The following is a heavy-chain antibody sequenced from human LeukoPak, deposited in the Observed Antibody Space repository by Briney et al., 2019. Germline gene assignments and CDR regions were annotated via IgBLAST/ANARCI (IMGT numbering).Heavy chain of an antibody. J-gene: IGHJ3*02. D-gene: IGHD3-22*01. CDR1: GFTFSSYA. CDR2: ISYDGSNK. CDR3: ARGCSFRLYYYDSSVNGAFDI. Sequence: GRSLRLSCAASGFTFSSYAMHWVRQAPGKGLEWVAVISYDGSNKYYADSVKGRFTISRDNSKNTLYLQMNSLRAEDTAVYYCARGCSFRLYYYDSSVNGAFDIWGQGTMVTVSS. V-gene: IGHV3-30-3*01.